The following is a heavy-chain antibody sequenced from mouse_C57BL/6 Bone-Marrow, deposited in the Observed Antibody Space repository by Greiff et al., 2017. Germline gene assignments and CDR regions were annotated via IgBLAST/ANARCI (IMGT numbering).Heavy chain of an antibody. Sequence: VQLQQSGPELVKPGASVKIPCKASGYTFTDYNMDWVKQSHGKSLEWIGDINPNNGGTIYNQKFKGKATLTVDKSSSTAYMELRSLTSEDTAVYYCARYYYYGSSFYAMDYWGQGTSVTVSS. J-gene: IGHJ4*01. CDR2: INPNNGGT. D-gene: IGHD1-1*01. V-gene: IGHV1-18*01. CDR1: GYTFTDYN. CDR3: ARYYYYGSSFYAMDY.